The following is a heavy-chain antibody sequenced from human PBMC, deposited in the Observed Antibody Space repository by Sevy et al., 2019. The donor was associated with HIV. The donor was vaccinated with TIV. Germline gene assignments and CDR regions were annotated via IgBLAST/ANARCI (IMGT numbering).Heavy chain of an antibody. V-gene: IGHV3-74*01. CDR2: IQTDGSAK. CDR1: GFSFSDYW. J-gene: IGHJ6*02. CDR3: AGAPRWLPLYGMDV. D-gene: IGHD3-9*01. Sequence: QLGGSLRLSCAASGFSFSDYWMHWVRQAPGKGLVWVSRIQTDGSAKNYADSVKGRFTISRDNAKNIVYLQMNSLRVEDTAVYFCAGAPRWLPLYGMDVWGQGTTVTVSS.